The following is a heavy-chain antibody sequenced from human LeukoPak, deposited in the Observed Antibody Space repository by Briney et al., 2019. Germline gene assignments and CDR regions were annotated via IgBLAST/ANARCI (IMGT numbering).Heavy chain of an antibody. V-gene: IGHV3-74*01. J-gene: IGHJ4*02. Sequence: GGSLRLSCATAGFTFSSYVMHWVRRTPGKGLVWVSRISHDGFISYADSVKGRFTISRDNAKNTLILQMNSLRAEDTAVYYCARDWVYKIDYWGRGTLVTVSS. D-gene: IGHD5-24*01. CDR1: GFTFSSYV. CDR2: ISHDGFI. CDR3: ARDWVYKIDY.